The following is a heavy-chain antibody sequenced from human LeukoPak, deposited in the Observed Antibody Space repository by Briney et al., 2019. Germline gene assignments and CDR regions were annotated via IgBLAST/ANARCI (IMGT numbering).Heavy chain of an antibody. V-gene: IGHV3-20*04. CDR1: GFTFDDYG. CDR3: ARGGNPRTSGWFKTEMYYFDY. D-gene: IGHD6-19*01. J-gene: IGHJ4*02. Sequence: RPGGSLRLSCAASGFTFDDYGMSWVRQAPGKGLEWVSGINWNGGSTGYADSVKGRFTISRDNAKNSLYLQMNSLRAEDTALYYCARGGNPRTSGWFKTEMYYFDYWGQGTLVTVSS. CDR2: INWNGGST.